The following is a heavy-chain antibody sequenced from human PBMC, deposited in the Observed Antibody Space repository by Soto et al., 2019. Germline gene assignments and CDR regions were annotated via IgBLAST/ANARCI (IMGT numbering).Heavy chain of an antibody. Sequence: SETLSLTCAVYGGSFSGYYWSWIRQPPGKGLEWIGEINHSGSTNYNPSLKSRVTISVDTSKNQFSLKLSSVTAADTAVYYCARERQMGRTPATQNYDFWSGRIYYYYGMDVWGQGTTVTVSS. D-gene: IGHD3-3*01. CDR2: INHSGST. V-gene: IGHV4-34*01. CDR3: ARERQMGRTPATQNYDFWSGRIYYYYGMDV. CDR1: GGSFSGYY. J-gene: IGHJ6*02.